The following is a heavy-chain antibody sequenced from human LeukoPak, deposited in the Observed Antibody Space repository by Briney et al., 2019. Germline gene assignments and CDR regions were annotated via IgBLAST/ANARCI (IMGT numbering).Heavy chain of an antibody. J-gene: IGHJ2*01. CDR2: IYYSGST. D-gene: IGHD3-9*01. Sequence: SETLSLTCAVSGGSISRYYWSWIRQPPGKGLEWIGYIYYSGSTNYNPSLKSRVPISVDTSKNQFSLKLSSVTAADTAVYYCARNGYDILTGHYWFFDLWGRGTLVTVSS. V-gene: IGHV4-59*01. CDR1: GGSISRYY. CDR3: ARNGYDILTGHYWFFDL.